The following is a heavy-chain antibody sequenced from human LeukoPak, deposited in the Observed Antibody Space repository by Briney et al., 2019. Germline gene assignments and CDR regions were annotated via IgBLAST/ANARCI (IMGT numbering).Heavy chain of an antibody. D-gene: IGHD1-1*01. Sequence: GGPLRLSCAASGFTFSSHPMHWVRQTPGKGLEWVAVISYDGKNKYYADSVNGRFTVSRDNTKNTLYLQMNSLRVDDMGVYYCVRVMTTTRNFDYWGPGTLVTVSS. CDR2: ISYDGKNK. J-gene: IGHJ4*02. CDR3: VRVMTTTRNFDY. V-gene: IGHV3-30*04. CDR1: GFTFSSHP.